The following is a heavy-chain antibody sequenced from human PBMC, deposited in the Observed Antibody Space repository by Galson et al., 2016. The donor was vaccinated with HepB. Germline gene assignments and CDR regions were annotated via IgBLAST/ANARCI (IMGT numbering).Heavy chain of an antibody. D-gene: IGHD3-22*01. V-gene: IGHV3-9*01. CDR2: ISWNSGNI. J-gene: IGHJ4*02. Sequence: SLRLSCAASGFTFDDHTIHWVRQAPGKGLEWVSGISWNSGNIVYADSVKGRFTISRDNAKNSLYLQMNSLRSDDTAVYFCARDLYYDSGGYPDYWGQGTLVTVSS. CDR3: ARDLYYDSGGYPDY. CDR1: GFTFDDHT.